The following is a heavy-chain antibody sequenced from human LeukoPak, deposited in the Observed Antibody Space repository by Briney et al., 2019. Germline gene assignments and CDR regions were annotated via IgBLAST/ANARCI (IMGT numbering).Heavy chain of an antibody. Sequence: GGSLRLSCAASGITVRSNYMGWVRQAPGKGLEWVSVIYSGGSTYYGHSVKGRFTISRDNSKNTLYLQMNSLRAEDTAVYYCAQDPWGIGPALVLRGPGTMVTVSS. V-gene: IGHV3-53*01. CDR3: AQDPWGIGPALVL. J-gene: IGHJ3*01. CDR1: GITVRSNY. CDR2: IYSGGST. D-gene: IGHD3-16*01.